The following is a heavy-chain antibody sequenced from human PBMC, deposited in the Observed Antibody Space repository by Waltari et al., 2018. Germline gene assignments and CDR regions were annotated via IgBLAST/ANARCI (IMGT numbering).Heavy chain of an antibody. CDR1: GGSISSGGYY. CDR3: ARGLYNNYGDQNWYFDL. J-gene: IGHJ2*01. D-gene: IGHD4-17*01. V-gene: IGHV4-31*03. CDR2: IYYSGST. Sequence: QVQLQESGPGLVKPSQTLSLTCTVPGGSISSGGYYWSWIRQPPGKGLEWIGYIYYSGSTYYNPSLKSRVTISVDTSKNQFSLKLSSVTAADTAVYYCARGLYNNYGDQNWYFDLWGRGTLVTVSS.